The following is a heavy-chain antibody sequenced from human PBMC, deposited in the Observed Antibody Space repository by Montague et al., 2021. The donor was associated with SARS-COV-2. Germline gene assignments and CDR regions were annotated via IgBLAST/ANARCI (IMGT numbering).Heavy chain of an antibody. CDR1: GGSISSYY. V-gene: IGHV4-59*08. D-gene: IGHD6-19*01. CDR2: IYYNGST. J-gene: IGHJ4*02. CDR3: ARQSGRLWGIAVASAFDY. Sequence: SETLSLTCTVSGGSISSYYWSWIRQPPGKGLEWIGYIYYNGSTNYNPSLRSRVTISVDTSKNQFSLKLSSVTAADTAVYYCARQSGRLWGIAVASAFDYWGQGTLVTVSS.